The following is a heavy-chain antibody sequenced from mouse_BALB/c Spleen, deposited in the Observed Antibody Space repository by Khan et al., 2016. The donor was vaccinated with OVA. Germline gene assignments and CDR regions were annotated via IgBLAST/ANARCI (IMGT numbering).Heavy chain of an antibody. Sequence: QVQLKQSGAELVRPGASVKLSCKALGYTFTDYEIHRVKQTPVHGLEWIGALHPGSGGTAYNQKFKGKATLTADKSSSTAYMELSSLTSEDSAVYYCTRCPFHYYVYGFAYWGQGTLVTVAA. V-gene: IGHV1-15*01. CDR2: LHPGSGGT. CDR3: TRCPFHYYVYGFAY. CDR1: GYTFTDYE. D-gene: IGHD1-2*01. J-gene: IGHJ3*01.